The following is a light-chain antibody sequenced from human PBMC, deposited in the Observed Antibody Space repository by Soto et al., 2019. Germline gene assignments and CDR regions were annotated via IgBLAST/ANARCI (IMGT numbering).Light chain of an antibody. CDR3: SSYGGSNNLV. CDR2: EVS. V-gene: IGLV2-8*01. Sequence: QSALTQPPSASGSPGQSVTLSCTGTSSDVGDYNYVSWYQQHLGKAPKLMIYEVSKRPSGVPDRFSGSKSGNTASLTVSGLQAEDEDDYYCSSYGGSNNLVFGGGTKLTVL. CDR1: SSDVGDYNY. J-gene: IGLJ2*01.